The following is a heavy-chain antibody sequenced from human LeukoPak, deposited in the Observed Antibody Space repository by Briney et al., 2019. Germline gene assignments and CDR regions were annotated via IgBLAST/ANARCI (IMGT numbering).Heavy chain of an antibody. CDR2: ISWNSGSI. Sequence: GRSLRLSCAASGFTFDDHAMHWVRQAPGKGLEWVSGISWNSGSIGYADSVKGRFTISRDNAKNSLYLQMNSLRAEDTALYYCAKAGYNCSGGSCYSYWYFDLWGRGTLVTVSS. V-gene: IGHV3-9*01. D-gene: IGHD2-15*01. CDR1: GFTFDDHA. J-gene: IGHJ2*01. CDR3: AKAGYNCSGGSCYSYWYFDL.